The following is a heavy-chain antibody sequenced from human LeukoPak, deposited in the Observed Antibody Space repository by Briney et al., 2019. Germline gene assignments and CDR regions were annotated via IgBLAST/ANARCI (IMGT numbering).Heavy chain of an antibody. V-gene: IGHV3-23*01. J-gene: IGHJ4*02. Sequence: GGSLRLSCAASGFTFSSYAMSWVRQAPGKGLEWVSAISGSGGSTYCADSVKGRFTISRDNSKNTLYLQMNSLRAEDTAVYYCAKAPSYDYSNYYSQIWGQGTLVTVSS. CDR3: AKAPSYDYSNYYSQI. D-gene: IGHD4-4*01. CDR2: ISGSGGST. CDR1: GFTFSSYA.